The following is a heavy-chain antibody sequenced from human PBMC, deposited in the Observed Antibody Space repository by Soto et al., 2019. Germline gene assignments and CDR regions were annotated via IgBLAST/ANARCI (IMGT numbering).Heavy chain of an antibody. D-gene: IGHD1-26*01. J-gene: IGHJ6*02. V-gene: IGHV1-18*01. CDR3: RRSEGARTYYYGMDV. CDR2: ISAYNGNT. Sequence: ASVKVSCKASGYTFTSYGISWVRQAPGQGLEWMGWISAYNGNTNYAQKLQGRVTMTTDTSTSTAYMELRSLRSDDTAVYYCRRSEGARTYYYGMDVWGQGTTVTVSS. CDR1: GYTFTSYG.